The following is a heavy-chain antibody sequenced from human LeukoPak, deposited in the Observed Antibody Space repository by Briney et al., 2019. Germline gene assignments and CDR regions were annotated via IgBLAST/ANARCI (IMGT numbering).Heavy chain of an antibody. CDR1: GFTFSSYS. D-gene: IGHD3-10*01. V-gene: IGHV3-21*01. CDR2: ISSSSSYI. Sequence: GGSLRLSCAASGFTFSSYSMNWVRQAPGKGLEWVSSISSSSSYIYYADSVKGRFTISRDNARNSLYLQMNSLRAEDTAVYYCARKYGSGSYYYMDVWGKGTTVTVSS. J-gene: IGHJ6*03. CDR3: ARKYGSGSYYYMDV.